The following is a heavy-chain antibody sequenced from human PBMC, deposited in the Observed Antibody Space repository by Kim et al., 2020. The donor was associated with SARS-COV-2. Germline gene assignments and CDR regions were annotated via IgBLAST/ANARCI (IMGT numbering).Heavy chain of an antibody. V-gene: IGHV4-34*01. CDR1: GGSFSGYY. J-gene: IGHJ5*01. CDR3: ARDFTEYSSGWYGFMGWF. Sequence: SETLSLTCAVYGGSFSGYYWSWIRQPPGKGLEWIGEINHSGSTNYNPSLKSRVTISVDTSKNQFSLKLSSVTAADTAVYYCARDFTEYSSGWYGFMGWF. CDR2: INHSGST. D-gene: IGHD6-19*01.